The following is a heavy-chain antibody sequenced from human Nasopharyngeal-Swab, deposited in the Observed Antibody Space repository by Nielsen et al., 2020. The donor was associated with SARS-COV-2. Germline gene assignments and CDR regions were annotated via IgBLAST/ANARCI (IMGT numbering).Heavy chain of an antibody. J-gene: IGHJ6*02. V-gene: IGHV3-23*01. Sequence: GGSLRLSCTASGFTFGDYAMSWVRQAPGKGLEWVSAISGSGGSTYYADSVKGRFTISRDNSKNTLYLQMNSLRAEDTAVYYCAKLALQQRVQVDYYGMDVWGQGTTVTVSS. CDR1: GFTFGDYA. D-gene: IGHD6-13*01. CDR3: AKLALQQRVQVDYYGMDV. CDR2: ISGSGGST.